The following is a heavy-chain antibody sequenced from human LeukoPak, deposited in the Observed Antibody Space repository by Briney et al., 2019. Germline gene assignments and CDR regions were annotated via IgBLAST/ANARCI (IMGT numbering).Heavy chain of an antibody. D-gene: IGHD3/OR15-3a*01. Sequence: ASVKVSCKASGGTLSSYAISWVRQAPGQGLEWMGWISAYNGNTNYAQKLQGRVTMTTDTSTSTAYMELRSLRSDDTAVYYCARVFGPPSAFDIWGQGTMVTVSS. J-gene: IGHJ3*02. CDR1: GGTLSSYA. CDR2: ISAYNGNT. V-gene: IGHV1-18*01. CDR3: ARVFGPPSAFDI.